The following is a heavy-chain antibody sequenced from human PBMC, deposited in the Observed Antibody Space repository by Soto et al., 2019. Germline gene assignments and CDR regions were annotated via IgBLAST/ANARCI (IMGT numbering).Heavy chain of an antibody. CDR2: FNAGNGNT. CDR3: ARALYDIPTVGWFDP. D-gene: IGHD3-22*01. V-gene: IGHV1-3*01. CDR1: GYTFTSYA. Sequence: ASVKVSCKASGYTFTSYAMHWVRQAPGQRLEWMGWFNAGNGNTKYSQKFQGRVTITRDTSASTAYMELSSLRSEDTAVYYCARALYDIPTVGWFDPWGQGTLVTVSS. J-gene: IGHJ5*02.